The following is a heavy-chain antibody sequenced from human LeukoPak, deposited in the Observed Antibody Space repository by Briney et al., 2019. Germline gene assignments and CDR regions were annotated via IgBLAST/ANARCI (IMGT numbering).Heavy chain of an antibody. V-gene: IGHV3-21*01. CDR2: ISSSSSYI. D-gene: IGHD5-12*01. CDR3: AREYSGYFSSSWDYYYYGMDV. Sequence: PGGSLRLSCAASGFTFSSYSMNWVRQAPGKGLEWVSSISSSSSYIYYADSVKGRFAISRDNAKNSLYLQMNSLRAEDTAVYYCAREYSGYFSSSWDYYYYGMDVWGQGTTVTVSS. CDR1: GFTFSSYS. J-gene: IGHJ6*02.